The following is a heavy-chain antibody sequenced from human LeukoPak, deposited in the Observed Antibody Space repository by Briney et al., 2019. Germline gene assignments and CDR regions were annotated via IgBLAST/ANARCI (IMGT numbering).Heavy chain of an antibody. Sequence: SETLSLTCAVYGGSFSGYYWTWIRQPPGKGLEWIGESNHSGSTNYNPSLKSRVTISVDTSKNQFSLKLSSVTAADTAVYYCARAAYCGGDCYLFDYWGQGTLVTVFS. D-gene: IGHD2-21*02. CDR1: GGSFSGYY. CDR2: SNHSGST. V-gene: IGHV4-34*01. J-gene: IGHJ4*02. CDR3: ARAAYCGGDCYLFDY.